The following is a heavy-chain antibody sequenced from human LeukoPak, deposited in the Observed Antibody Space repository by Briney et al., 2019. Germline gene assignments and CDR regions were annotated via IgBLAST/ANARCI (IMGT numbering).Heavy chain of an antibody. CDR1: GYTFTGYY. CDR2: INPNSGGT. Sequence: ASVKVSCKASGYTFTGYYMHWVRQAPGQGLEWMGWINPNSGGTNYAQKFQGRVTMTRDTSISTAYMELSRLRSDDTAVYYCARDYCRSTSCPPGYWGQGTLVTVSS. V-gene: IGHV1-2*02. J-gene: IGHJ4*02. D-gene: IGHD2-2*01. CDR3: ARDYCRSTSCPPGY.